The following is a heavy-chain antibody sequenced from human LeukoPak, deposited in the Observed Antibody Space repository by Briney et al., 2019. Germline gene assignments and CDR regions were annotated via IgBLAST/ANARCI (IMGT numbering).Heavy chain of an antibody. CDR1: GFSVTSKF. CDR2: IYYGEKA. D-gene: IGHD6-13*01. V-gene: IGHV3-53*01. Sequence: GGSLRLSCAISGFSVTSKFMSWVRQAPGKGLECVSSIYYGEKAYYADSVKGRFTISRDLSRNALHLQMNRLRDDDTAVYYCTRDFLQAASGTDFHYYMDLWGKGTTVTVSS. J-gene: IGHJ6*03. CDR3: TRDFLQAASGTDFHYYMDL.